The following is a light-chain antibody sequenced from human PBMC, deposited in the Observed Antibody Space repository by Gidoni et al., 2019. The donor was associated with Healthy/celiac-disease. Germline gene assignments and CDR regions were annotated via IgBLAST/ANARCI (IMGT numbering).Light chain of an antibody. CDR2: AAS. V-gene: IGKV1-9*01. CDR3: QQLNSYPYT. CDR1: KGISSY. Sequence: PSFLSASVGDRVTITCRASKGISSYLAWYQQKPGKAPKLLIYAASTLQSRVTSRFSGSGSGTEFTLTISSLQPEDFATYYCQQLNSYPYTFGQGTKLEIK. J-gene: IGKJ2*01.